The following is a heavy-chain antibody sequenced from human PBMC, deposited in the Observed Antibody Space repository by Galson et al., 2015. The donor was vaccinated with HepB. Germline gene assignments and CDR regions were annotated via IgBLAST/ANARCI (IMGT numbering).Heavy chain of an antibody. CDR2: TYYRSKWYN. CDR1: GDSVSSNSAA. J-gene: IGHJ5*02. V-gene: IGHV6-1*01. CDR3: ARQTGFGAYYDFWSGYYTP. D-gene: IGHD3-3*01. Sequence: CAISGDSVSSNSAARNWIRQSPSRGLEWLGRTYYRSKWYNDYAVSVKSRITVNPDTSKNQFSLQLNSVTPEDTAVYYCARQTGFGAYYDFWSGYYTPWGQGTLVTVSS.